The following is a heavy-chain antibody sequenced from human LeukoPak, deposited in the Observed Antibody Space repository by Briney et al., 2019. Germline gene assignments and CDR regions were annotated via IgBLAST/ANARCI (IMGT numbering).Heavy chain of an antibody. CDR1: GGTFSSYA. CDR2: IIPIFGTA. CDR3: ARPATDGYPA. Sequence: SVKVSCKASGGTFSSYAISWVRQAPGQGLEWMGRIIPIFGTASYAQKFQGRVTITADKSTSTAYMELSSLRSEDTAVYYCARPATDGYPAWGQGTLVTVSS. J-gene: IGHJ5*02. D-gene: IGHD5-24*01. V-gene: IGHV1-69*06.